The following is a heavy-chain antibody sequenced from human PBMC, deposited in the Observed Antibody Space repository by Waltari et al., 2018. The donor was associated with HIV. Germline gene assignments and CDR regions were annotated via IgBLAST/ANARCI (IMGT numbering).Heavy chain of an antibody. D-gene: IGHD2-15*01. V-gene: IGHV3-23*01. Sequence: EVQLLESGGDLMQPGGSLRRSCATSGFTFDNYAMSWVRQAPGKGVEWGSGSGGSDGSTNYADAVKGRFPISRDNPKNMLYLEMNNLRVEDTAVYYCAKDRGSGGSCSSYWGQGALVTVSS. CDR1: GFTFDNYA. CDR3: AKDRGSGGSCSSY. J-gene: IGHJ4*02. CDR2: SGGSDGST.